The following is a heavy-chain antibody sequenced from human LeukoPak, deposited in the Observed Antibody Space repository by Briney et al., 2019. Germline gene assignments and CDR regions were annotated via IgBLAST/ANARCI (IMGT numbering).Heavy chain of an antibody. J-gene: IGHJ4*02. CDR1: GYTFTGYY. CDR2: INPNSGAT. Sequence: GASVKVSCTASGYTFTGYYMHWVRQAPGQGLEWMGWINPNSGATNYAQKFQGRVTMTRDTSISTAYMELSRLRSDDTAVYYCATDYYGSGSYYNAKPLFDYWGQGTLVTVSS. V-gene: IGHV1-2*02. CDR3: ATDYYGSGSYYNAKPLFDY. D-gene: IGHD3-10*01.